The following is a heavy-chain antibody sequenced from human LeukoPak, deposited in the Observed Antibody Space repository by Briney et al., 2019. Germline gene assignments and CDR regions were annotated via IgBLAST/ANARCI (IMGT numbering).Heavy chain of an antibody. CDR2: IKQDGSEK. Sequence: PGGSLRLSCAASGFTFSSYWMSWFRQAPGKGLEWVGNIKQDGSEKYYVDSVKGRFTISRDNAKNSLYLQMNSLRAEDTAVYYCARDDTGTTRYSSTPGEGGQGTLVTVSS. CDR1: GFTFSSYW. J-gene: IGHJ4*02. CDR3: ARDDTGTTRYSSTPGE. D-gene: IGHD5-18*01. V-gene: IGHV3-7*01.